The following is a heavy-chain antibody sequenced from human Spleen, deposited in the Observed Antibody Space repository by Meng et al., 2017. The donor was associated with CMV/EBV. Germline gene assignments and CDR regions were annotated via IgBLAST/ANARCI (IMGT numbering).Heavy chain of an antibody. V-gene: IGHV4-34*01. CDR2: INHSGST. CDR3: AATRNELRFLEWLRGYQFDY. J-gene: IGHJ4*02. D-gene: IGHD3-3*01. Sequence: SETLSLTCAVYGGSFSGYYWSWIRQPPGKGLEWIGEINHSGSTNYNPSLKSRVTISVDTSKNQFSLKLSSVTAADTAVYYCAATRNELRFLEWLRGYQFDYWGQGTLVTVSS. CDR1: GGSFSGYY.